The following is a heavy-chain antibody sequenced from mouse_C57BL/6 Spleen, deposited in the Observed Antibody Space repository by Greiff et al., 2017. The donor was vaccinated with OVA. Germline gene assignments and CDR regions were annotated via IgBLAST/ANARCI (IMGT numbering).Heavy chain of an antibody. J-gene: IGHJ1*03. CDR3: ARGHRYFDV. CDR2: ISYDGSN. CDR1: GYSITSGYY. Sequence: EVKLQESGPGLVKPSQSLSLTCSVTGYSITSGYYWNWIRQFPGNKLEWMGYISYDGSNNYNPSLKNRISITRDTSKNQFFLKLNSVTTEDTATYDCARGHRYFDVWGTGTTVTVSS. V-gene: IGHV3-6*01. D-gene: IGHD6-1*01.